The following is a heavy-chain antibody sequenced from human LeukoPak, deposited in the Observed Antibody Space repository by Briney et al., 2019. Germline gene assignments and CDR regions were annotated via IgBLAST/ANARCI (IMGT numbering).Heavy chain of an antibody. J-gene: IGHJ4*02. CDR3: ARDINGESFDY. D-gene: IGHD7-27*01. V-gene: IGHV3-30-3*01. CDR1: GFTFSSYA. Sequence: GGSLRLSCAASGFTFSSYAMHWVRQAPGKGLEWVAVISYDGSDKNYADSVKGRFTISRDNSKNTLYLQMNILRAEDTAVYYCARDINGESFDYWGQGTLVTVSS. CDR2: ISYDGSDK.